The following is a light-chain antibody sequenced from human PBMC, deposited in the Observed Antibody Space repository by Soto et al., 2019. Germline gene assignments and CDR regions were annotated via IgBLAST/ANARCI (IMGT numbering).Light chain of an antibody. Sequence: QSVLTQPPSVSAAPGQKVTISCSGSTSNIGSSLVSWYQQFPGTAPKLLIYDDNKRPSGIPDRFSGSKSGTSASLAITGLQAEDEADYYCQSYDSSLSAYVFGTGTKVTVL. V-gene: IGLV1-51*01. CDR1: TSNIGSSL. J-gene: IGLJ1*01. CDR3: QSYDSSLSAYV. CDR2: DDN.